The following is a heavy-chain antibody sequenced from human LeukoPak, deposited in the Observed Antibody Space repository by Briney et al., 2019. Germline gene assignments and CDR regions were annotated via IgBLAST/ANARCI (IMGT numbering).Heavy chain of an antibody. D-gene: IGHD1-26*01. CDR2: INHSGST. V-gene: IGHV4-34*01. J-gene: IGHJ4*02. Sequence: SETLSLICAVYGGSFSGYYWSWIRQPPGKGLEWIGEINHSGSTNYNPSLKSRVTISVDTSKNQFSLKLSSVTAADTAVYYCARSVGATDYWGQGTLVTVSS. CDR1: GGSFSGYY. CDR3: ARSVGATDY.